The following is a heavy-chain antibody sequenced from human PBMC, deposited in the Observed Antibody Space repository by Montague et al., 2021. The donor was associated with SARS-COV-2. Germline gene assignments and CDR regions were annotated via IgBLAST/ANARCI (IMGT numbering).Heavy chain of an antibody. Sequence: SETLSLTCAVYGGSFSGYYWSWIRQPPGKGLEWIGEINHSGSTNYNPSLKSRVTISVDTSKNQFSLKLSSVTAADTAVYYCARLLRWGLIATEYYFDYWGQGTPVTVSS. V-gene: IGHV4-34*01. CDR3: ARLLRWGLIATEYYFDY. D-gene: IGHD6-25*01. CDR2: INHSGST. J-gene: IGHJ4*02. CDR1: GGSFSGYY.